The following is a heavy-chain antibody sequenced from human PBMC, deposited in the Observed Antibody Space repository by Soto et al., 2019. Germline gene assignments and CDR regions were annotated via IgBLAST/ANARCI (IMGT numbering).Heavy chain of an antibody. J-gene: IGHJ4*02. D-gene: IGHD6-19*01. Sequence: PGGSLRLSCAASGFTFSSYAMHWVRQAPGKGLEWVALISYDGSDKDYADSVKGRFTISRDNSRNTLFLQMNSLRAEDTAVYYCAKDSPYSSGCPDYWGQGTLVTVSS. CDR3: AKDSPYSSGCPDY. CDR2: ISYDGSDK. CDR1: GFTFSSYA. V-gene: IGHV3-30-3*01.